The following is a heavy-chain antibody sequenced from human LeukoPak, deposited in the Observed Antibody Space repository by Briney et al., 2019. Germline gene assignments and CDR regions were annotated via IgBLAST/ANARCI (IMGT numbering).Heavy chain of an antibody. J-gene: IGHJ3*02. CDR1: RFTFSSYA. Sequence: GGSLRLSCAASRFTFSSYAMSWVRQAPGKGLEWVSGISGSGGSTHYADSVKGRFTISRVNSENTPYLQMKSLRAEDTAVYYCAKDFEYGSSWYRGAFDIWGQGTMVTVSS. CDR2: ISGSGGST. CDR3: AKDFEYGSSWYRGAFDI. V-gene: IGHV3-23*01. D-gene: IGHD6-13*01.